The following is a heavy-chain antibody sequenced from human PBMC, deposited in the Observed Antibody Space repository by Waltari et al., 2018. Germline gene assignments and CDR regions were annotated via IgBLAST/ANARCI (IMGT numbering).Heavy chain of an antibody. CDR3: ATYIGASIGTAAFDV. V-gene: IGHV4-39*01. CDR2: ISYMGAT. D-gene: IGHD5-12*01. J-gene: IGHJ3*01. Sequence: GLSRPPPGQGLDLIGTISYMGATYTSPSLKSRVTLSRNTSKNQLSLTLGSVTAADTAVYYFATYIGASIGTAAFDVWGQGKLVTVSS.